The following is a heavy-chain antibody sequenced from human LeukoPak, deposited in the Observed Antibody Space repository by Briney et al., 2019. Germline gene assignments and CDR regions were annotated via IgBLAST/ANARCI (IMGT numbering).Heavy chain of an antibody. V-gene: IGHV4-39*01. D-gene: IGHD6-13*01. CDR2: VPHSGSA. J-gene: IGHJ4*02. Sequence: PGGSLRLSCAASGFTFSNYGMHWVRQAPGKGLEWLGSVPHSGSAYYSPSLKSRVTMSGDTSKNQFSLRLSSVTAADTAAYYCARRQLAAGGRGYFFDYWGQGTLVTVSS. CDR3: ARRQLAAGGRGYFFDY. CDR1: GFTFSNYG.